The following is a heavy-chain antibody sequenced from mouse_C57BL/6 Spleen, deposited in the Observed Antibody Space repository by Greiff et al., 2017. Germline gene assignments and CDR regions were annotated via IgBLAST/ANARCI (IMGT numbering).Heavy chain of an antibody. CDR2: ISSGGSYT. CDR3: ARHNDYPDY. D-gene: IGHD2-4*01. V-gene: IGHV5-6*01. J-gene: IGHJ2*01. CDR1: GFTFSSYG. Sequence: EVKLVESGGDLVKPGGSLKLSCAASGFTFSSYGMSWVRQTPDKRLEWVATISSGGSYTYYPDSVKGRFTISRDNAKNTLSLQMSSQKSEDTAMYYCARHNDYPDYWGPGTTRTVSS.